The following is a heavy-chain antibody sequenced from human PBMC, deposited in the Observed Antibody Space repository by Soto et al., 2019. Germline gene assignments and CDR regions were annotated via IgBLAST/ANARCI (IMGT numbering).Heavy chain of an antibody. J-gene: IGHJ2*01. CDR2: MSGGGDRT. Sequence: EVQLLESGGGLVQPGGSLRLSCVVSGFTFINYDMNWVRQTPGKGREWVSGMSGGGDRTFDADSVKGRFTISRDNSKNTVNLQMNSLRADDTAVYYCARKVLGSTSRPDWWYFDLWGRGTLVTVSS. V-gene: IGHV3-23*01. D-gene: IGHD2-2*01. CDR1: GFTFINYD. CDR3: ARKVLGSTSRPDWWYFDL.